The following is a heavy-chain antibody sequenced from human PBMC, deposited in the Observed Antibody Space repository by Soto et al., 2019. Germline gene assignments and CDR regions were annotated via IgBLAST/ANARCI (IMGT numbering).Heavy chain of an antibody. Sequence: ASVKVSCKASGYTFTGYYMHWVRQAPGQGLEWMGWINPNSGGTNYAQKFQGWVTMTRDTSISTAYMELSRLRSDDTAVYYCATAIAARPYADYYGMDVWGQGTTVTVSS. CDR1: GYTFTGYY. D-gene: IGHD6-6*01. CDR2: INPNSGGT. V-gene: IGHV1-2*04. J-gene: IGHJ6*02. CDR3: ATAIAARPYADYYGMDV.